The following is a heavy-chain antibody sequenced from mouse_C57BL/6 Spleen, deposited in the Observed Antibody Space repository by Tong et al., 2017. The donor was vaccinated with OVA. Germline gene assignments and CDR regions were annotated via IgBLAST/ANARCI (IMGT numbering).Heavy chain of an antibody. CDR3: ARGSYDGYYGGGAMDY. CDR1: GYTFTSYG. D-gene: IGHD2-3*01. V-gene: IGHV1-81*01. CDR2: IYPRSGNT. J-gene: IGHJ4*01. Sequence: VQLQESGAELARPGASVKLSYKASGYTFTSYGISWVKQRTGQGLEWIGEIYPRSGNTYYNEKFKGKATLTADKSSSTAYMELLSLTSEDSAVYFCARGSYDGYYGGGAMDYWGRGTSVTVSS.